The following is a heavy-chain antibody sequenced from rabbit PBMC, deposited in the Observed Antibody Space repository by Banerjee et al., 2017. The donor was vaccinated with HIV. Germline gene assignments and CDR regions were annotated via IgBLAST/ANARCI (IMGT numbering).Heavy chain of an antibody. CDR2: IYAGSSGST. Sequence: QSLEESGGDLVKPGASLTLTCTASGFSFSSSYYMCWVRQAPGKGLEWIACIYAGSSGSTYYASWAKGRFTISKTSSTTVTLQMTTLTAADTAIYFCARGVYVGGPNYGYGTYFNLWGPGTLVTVS. J-gene: IGHJ4*01. CDR1: GFSFSSSYY. D-gene: IGHD6-1*01. CDR3: ARGVYVGGPNYGYGTYFNL. V-gene: IGHV1S40*01.